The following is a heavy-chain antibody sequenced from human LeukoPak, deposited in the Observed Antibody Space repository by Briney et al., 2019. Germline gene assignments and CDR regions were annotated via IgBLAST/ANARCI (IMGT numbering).Heavy chain of an antibody. D-gene: IGHD3-22*01. CDR1: GFTFDDYA. J-gene: IGHJ5*02. CDR3: VRGLIVLGGFDP. Sequence: PGGSLRLSCAASGFTFDDYAMHWVRQAPGKGLEWVSYISSSGSTIYYADSVKGRFTISRDNAKNSLYLQMNSLRAEDTAVYYCVRGLIVLGGFDPWGQGTLVTVSS. V-gene: IGHV3-11*04. CDR2: ISSSGSTI.